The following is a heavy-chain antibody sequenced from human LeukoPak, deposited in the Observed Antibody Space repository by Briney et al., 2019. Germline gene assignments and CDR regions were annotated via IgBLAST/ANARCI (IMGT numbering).Heavy chain of an antibody. Sequence: GGSLRLFCAASGFTFDDYAMHWVRQAPGKGLEWVSGISWNSGSLGYGDSVKGRFTISRDNAKNSLYLQMNSLRAEDTALYYCAKASDCSSTSCYTAYFQHWGQGTLVTVSS. CDR3: AKASDCSSTSCYTAYFQH. J-gene: IGHJ1*01. V-gene: IGHV3-9*01. D-gene: IGHD2-2*02. CDR1: GFTFDDYA. CDR2: ISWNSGSL.